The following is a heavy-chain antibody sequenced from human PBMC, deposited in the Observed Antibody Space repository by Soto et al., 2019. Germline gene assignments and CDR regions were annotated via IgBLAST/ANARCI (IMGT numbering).Heavy chain of an antibody. Sequence: SETLSLTCPVSGGSISSYYWSWIRQPPGKGLEWIGHIYYSGSTNYNPSLKSRVTISVDTSKNQFSLKLSSVTSADTAVYYCARVRGSVSYWGYDDYYGMDVWGQGTTVTVSS. CDR1: GGSISSYY. CDR2: IYYSGST. D-gene: IGHD3-10*01. V-gene: IGHV4-59*01. J-gene: IGHJ6*02. CDR3: ARVRGSVSYWGYDDYYGMDV.